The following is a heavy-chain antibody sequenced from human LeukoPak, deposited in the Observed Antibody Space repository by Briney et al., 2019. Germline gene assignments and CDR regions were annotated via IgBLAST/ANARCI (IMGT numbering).Heavy chain of an antibody. V-gene: IGHV4-4*07. CDR2: IYTSGGT. CDR3: ARETREYYYDSSGYWDY. D-gene: IGHD3-22*01. J-gene: IGHJ4*02. Sequence: SETLSLTCTVSGGSISSYYWSWIRQPAGKGLEWIGRIYTSGGTNYNPSLKSRVTMSVDTSKNQFSLKLSSVTAADTAVYYCARETREYYYDSSGYWDYWGQGTLVTVSS. CDR1: GGSISSYY.